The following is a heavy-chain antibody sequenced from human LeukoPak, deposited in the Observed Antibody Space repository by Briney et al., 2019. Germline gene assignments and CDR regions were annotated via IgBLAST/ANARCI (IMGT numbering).Heavy chain of an antibody. CDR1: GXTFSSYA. CDR3: VTESRGTSHSR. J-gene: IGHJ4*02. Sequence: GGSLRLSCAASGXTFSSYAMTWVRQAPGKRLEWLANIKQDGSVQYYVDYVKGRFTISRDNAKSSLYLQMNSLRAEDTAVYYCVTESRGTSHSRWGQGTLVTVSS. CDR2: IKQDGSVQ. V-gene: IGHV3-7*05.